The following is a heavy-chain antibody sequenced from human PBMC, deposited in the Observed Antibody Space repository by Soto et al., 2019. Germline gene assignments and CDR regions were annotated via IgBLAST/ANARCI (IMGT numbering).Heavy chain of an antibody. CDR2: IYYSGST. V-gene: IGHV4-39*01. J-gene: IGHJ4*02. CDR1: GGSISSSSYY. Sequence: QLQLQESGPGLVKPSETLSLTCTVSGGSISSSSYYWGWIRQPPGKGLEWIGSIYYSGSTYYNPSLKSRVTISVDTSKNQFSLKLSSVTAADTAVYYCARRPGQQWLATPPDYWGQGTLVTVSS. D-gene: IGHD6-19*01. CDR3: ARRPGQQWLATPPDY.